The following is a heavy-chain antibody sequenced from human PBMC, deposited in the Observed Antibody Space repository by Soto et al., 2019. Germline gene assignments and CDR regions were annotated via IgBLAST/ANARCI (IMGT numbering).Heavy chain of an antibody. CDR1: GFAFSNQG. Sequence: QEQLVESGGGVVQPGRSLRLSCAASGFAFSNQGMHWVRRAPGKGLEWVALISHDGQNIYYADSVKGRFAVSRDNSKNVLVLQLSSLRLNDTAVYYCAKVESGQPEGFYSWGLGTMVTVSS. D-gene: IGHD3-3*01. J-gene: IGHJ5*02. CDR2: ISHDGQNI. CDR3: AKVESGQPEGFYS. V-gene: IGHV3-30*18.